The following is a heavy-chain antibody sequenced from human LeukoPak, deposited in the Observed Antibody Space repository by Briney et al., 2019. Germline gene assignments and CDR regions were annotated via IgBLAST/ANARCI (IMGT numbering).Heavy chain of an antibody. V-gene: IGHV3-74*01. Sequence: GGSLRLSCAASGFTFSSYWMHWVRQAPGKGLVWVSRINSDGSSTSYADSVKGRFTISRDNAKNTLYLQMNSLRAEDTAVYYCGRVGGRSKAAKGDAFDIWGQGTMVTVSS. CDR2: INSDGSST. CDR1: GFTFSSYW. J-gene: IGHJ3*02. CDR3: GRVGGRSKAAKGDAFDI. D-gene: IGHD6-6*01.